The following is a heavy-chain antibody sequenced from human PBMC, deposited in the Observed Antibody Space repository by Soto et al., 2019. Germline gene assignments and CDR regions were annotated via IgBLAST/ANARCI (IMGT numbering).Heavy chain of an antibody. CDR3: ARVPLPASYYYYGMDV. Sequence: EVQLVESGGGLVQPGGSLRLSCAASGFTFSSYWMHWVRQAPGKGLVWVSRINSDGSSTSYADSVKGRFTISRDNTKNTLYLQMNSLRAEDTAVYYCARVPLPASYYYYGMDVWGQGTTVTVSS. CDR1: GFTFSSYW. J-gene: IGHJ6*02. CDR2: INSDGSST. V-gene: IGHV3-74*01.